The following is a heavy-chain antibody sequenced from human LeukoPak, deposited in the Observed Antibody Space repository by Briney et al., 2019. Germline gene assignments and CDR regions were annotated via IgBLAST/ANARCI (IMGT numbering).Heavy chain of an antibody. Sequence: PGGSQRLSWAAAAFTLSFYWMAWVRQAPGKGLGWVAKINQDGSEKYHVDSVNGRFTISRNNAKNSLYLRMNSQRAEDTAVKYCARVLDAYNFLIFDYWGQGTLVTVSS. CDR2: INQDGSEK. J-gene: IGHJ4*02. CDR3: ARVLDAYNFLIFDY. CDR1: AFTLSFYW. V-gene: IGHV3-7*05. D-gene: IGHD5-24*01.